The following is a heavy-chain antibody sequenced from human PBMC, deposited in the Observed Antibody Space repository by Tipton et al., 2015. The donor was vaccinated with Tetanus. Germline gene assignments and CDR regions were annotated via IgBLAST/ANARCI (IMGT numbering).Heavy chain of an antibody. CDR2: ISAYNGNT. D-gene: IGHD6-19*01. CDR1: GYTFTSYG. CDR3: ARVPTNPLAVDRPTDY. V-gene: IGHV1-18*01. Sequence: QSGAEVKKPGASVKVSCKASGYTFTSYGISWVRQAPGQGLEWMGWISAYNGNTNYAQKVQGRVTMTTDTPTSTAYMELRSLRSDDTAVYYCARVPTNPLAVDRPTDYWGQGTLVTVSS. J-gene: IGHJ4*02.